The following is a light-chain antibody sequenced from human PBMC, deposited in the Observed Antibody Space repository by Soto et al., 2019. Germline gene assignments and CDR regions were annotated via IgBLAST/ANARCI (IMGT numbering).Light chain of an antibody. V-gene: IGKV1-39*01. CDR2: AAS. J-gene: IGKJ2*01. CDR1: QSINKS. Sequence: DIQMTQSPSSLSASVGDRVTITCRASQSINKSLNWYQQKQGRAPKLLIHAASSLQGGVPSRFSGSGSVTEFTLTISSLQLEDFATYYCQQSDATPYIFGQGTKVEIK. CDR3: QQSDATPYI.